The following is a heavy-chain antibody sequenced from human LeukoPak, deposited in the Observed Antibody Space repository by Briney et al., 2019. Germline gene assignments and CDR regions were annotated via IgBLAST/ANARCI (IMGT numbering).Heavy chain of an antibody. CDR1: GYTCTSYA. CDR2: INAGNGNT. J-gene: IGHJ5*02. Sequence: ASVKVSCKASGYTCTSYAMHWVRQAPGQRLEWMGWINAGNGNTKYSQKFQGRVTITRDTSASTAYMELSSLRSEDTAVYYCARSIVVVPVEFDPWGQGTLVTVSS. CDR3: ARSIVVVPVEFDP. V-gene: IGHV1-3*01. D-gene: IGHD2-2*01.